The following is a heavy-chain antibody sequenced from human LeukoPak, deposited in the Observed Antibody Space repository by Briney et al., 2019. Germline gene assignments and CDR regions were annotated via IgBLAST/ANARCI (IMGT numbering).Heavy chain of an antibody. J-gene: IGHJ4*02. Sequence: PGGSLRLSCAASRYAFSSYAMSWVRQAPGKGLEWVSGISGSGDSTYYADSVKGRFTISRDNPKNTLILQMNSLRAEDTAVYYCEKDLGGSYWYYFVYWGQGTLVTVSS. D-gene: IGHD1-26*01. CDR3: EKDLGGSYWYYFVY. CDR1: RYAFSSYA. V-gene: IGHV3-23*01. CDR2: ISGSGDST.